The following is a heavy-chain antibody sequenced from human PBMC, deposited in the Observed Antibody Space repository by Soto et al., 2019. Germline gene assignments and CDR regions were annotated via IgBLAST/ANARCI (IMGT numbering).Heavy chain of an antibody. J-gene: IGHJ5*02. Sequence: ESLKISCKGSGYSFTSYWIGWVRQMPGKGLEWMGIIYPGGSDTRYSPSFQDQVTISADKSISTAYLQWSSLKASATAMYYCAIVVVPAAASLDSNWFDPWGQGTLVTVSS. CDR2: IYPGGSDT. V-gene: IGHV5-51*01. D-gene: IGHD2-2*01. CDR1: GYSFTSYW. CDR3: AIVVVPAAASLDSNWFDP.